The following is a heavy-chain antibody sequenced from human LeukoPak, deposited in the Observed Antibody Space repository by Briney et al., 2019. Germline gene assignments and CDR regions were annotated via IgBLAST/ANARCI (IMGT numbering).Heavy chain of an antibody. CDR1: GGSISSYY. CDR2: IYYSGST. D-gene: IGHD2-2*01. CDR3: ARLGYCSSTSCFDY. J-gene: IGHJ4*02. V-gene: IGHV4-59*13. Sequence: PSETLSLTCTVSGGSISSYYWSWIRQPPGKGLEWIGYIYYSGSTNYNPSLKSRVTISVDTSKNQFSLKLSSVTAADTAVYYCARLGYCSSTSCFDYWGQGTLVTVSS.